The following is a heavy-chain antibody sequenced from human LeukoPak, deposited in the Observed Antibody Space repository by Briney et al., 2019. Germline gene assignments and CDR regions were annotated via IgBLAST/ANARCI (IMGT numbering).Heavy chain of an antibody. CDR1: GGSFTSYY. D-gene: IGHD2/OR15-2a*01. CDR3: GRNISLSAFDI. Sequence: SETLSLSCTVSGGSFTSYYWSWIRHPPAKGLEWIGYIYTSGTTNYNPSLKSRVTISVDTSKNQFSLRLISVTAGDTSGYYCGRNISLSAFDIWGQGTMVTVSS. CDR2: IYTSGTT. V-gene: IGHV4-4*09. J-gene: IGHJ3*02.